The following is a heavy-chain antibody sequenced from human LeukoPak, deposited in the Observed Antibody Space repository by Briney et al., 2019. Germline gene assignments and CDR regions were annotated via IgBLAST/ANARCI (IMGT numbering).Heavy chain of an antibody. J-gene: IGHJ4*02. CDR2: FSHSGTT. Sequence: PSETLSLICAVYGGSLRVYYWSCIRHPAGKGLEWLGEFSHSGTTNYNPSLKSRVPISAATSKRQFFLKLTSVTAADAAFYECATARLRGSLITGPLKGGFDYWGQGTLVSVSA. D-gene: IGHD5-24*01. V-gene: IGHV4-34*01. CDR1: GGSLRVYY. CDR3: ATARLRGSLITGPLKGGFDY.